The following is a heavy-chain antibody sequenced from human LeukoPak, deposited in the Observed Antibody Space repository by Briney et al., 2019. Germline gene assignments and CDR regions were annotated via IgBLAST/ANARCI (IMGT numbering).Heavy chain of an antibody. Sequence: PGGSLRLSCAASGFTFSSYAMHWVRQAPGKGLEWVPLIPYDGSNKYYADSVKGRFTVSRDNSKNTLYLQMNSLRAEDTAVYYCVRGAYSSSWLNFDYWGQGTLVTVSS. V-gene: IGHV3-30*04. CDR3: VRGAYSSSWLNFDY. D-gene: IGHD6-13*01. CDR1: GFTFSSYA. CDR2: IPYDGSNK. J-gene: IGHJ4*02.